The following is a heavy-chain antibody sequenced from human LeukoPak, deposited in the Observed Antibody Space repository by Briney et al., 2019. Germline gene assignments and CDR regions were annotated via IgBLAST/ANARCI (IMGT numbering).Heavy chain of an antibody. CDR2: IYYRGST. V-gene: IGHV4-61*01. D-gene: IGHD2-2*01. CDR1: GGSVSSGSYY. CDR3: AREFSYNWFDP. Sequence: SETLSLTCTVSGGSVSSGSYYWSWIRQPPGKGLEWIGYIYYRGSTNYNPSLKSRVTISVDTSKNQFSLKLSSVTAADTAVYYCAREFSYNWFDPWGQGTLVTVSS. J-gene: IGHJ5*02.